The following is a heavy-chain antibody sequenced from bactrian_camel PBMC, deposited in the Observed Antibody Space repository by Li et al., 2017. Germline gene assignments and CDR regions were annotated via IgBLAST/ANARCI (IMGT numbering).Heavy chain of an antibody. Sequence: VQLVESGGGLVQPGGSLRLSCAASGFIFSTYGMSWVRQAPGKGLEWMSSIEIGSGTSYYADSVKGRLTISRDNAKNTLYLQMSSLKTEDTAVYYCAAGSAFVYWCQGTQVTVS. CDR3: AAGSAFVY. CDR2: IEIGSGTS. D-gene: IGHD1*01. CDR1: GFIFSTYG. V-gene: IGHV3-2*01. J-gene: IGHJ4*01.